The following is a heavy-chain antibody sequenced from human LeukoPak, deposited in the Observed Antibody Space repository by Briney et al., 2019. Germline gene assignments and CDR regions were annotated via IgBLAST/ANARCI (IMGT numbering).Heavy chain of an antibody. J-gene: IGHJ4*02. Sequence: SQTLSLTCAVSGGSISSGGYSWSWIRQPPGKGLEWIGYIYHSGSTYYNPSLKSRVTISVDRSKNQFSLKLSSVTAADTAVYYCAAQGTTGDLDYWGQGTLVTVSS. CDR2: IYHSGST. D-gene: IGHD4-17*01. CDR3: AAQGTTGDLDY. V-gene: IGHV4-30-2*01. CDR1: GGSISSGGYS.